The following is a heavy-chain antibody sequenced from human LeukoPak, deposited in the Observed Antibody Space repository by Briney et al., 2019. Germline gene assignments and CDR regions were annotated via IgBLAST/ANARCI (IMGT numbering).Heavy chain of an antibody. V-gene: IGHV3-48*03. CDR2: ISSSGSTI. CDR3: ARDGWDYGVDY. Sequence: GGSLRLSCAASGFTFSSYEMNWVRQAPGKGLEWVSYISSSGSTIYYADSVKGRFTISRDNAKNSLYLQMNSLRAEDTAVYYCARDGWDYGVDYWGQGTLVTVSS. J-gene: IGHJ4*02. CDR1: GFTFSSYE. D-gene: IGHD4-17*01.